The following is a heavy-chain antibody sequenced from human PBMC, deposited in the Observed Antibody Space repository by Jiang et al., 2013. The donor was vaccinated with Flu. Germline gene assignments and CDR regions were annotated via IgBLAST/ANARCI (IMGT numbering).Heavy chain of an antibody. D-gene: IGHD3-22*01. V-gene: IGHV4-34*01. CDR2: INDSGST. CDR3: ARGRGGNYDSSGFYYVY. Sequence: LLKPSETLSLTCAVYDGSFSDYYWSWIRQPPGKGLEWIGEINDSGSTNYNPSLKSRVSISVDTSKNQFSLKLSSVTAADTAVYYCARGRGGNYDSSGFYYVYWGQGSPVTVSS. J-gene: IGHJ4*02. CDR1: DGSFSDYY.